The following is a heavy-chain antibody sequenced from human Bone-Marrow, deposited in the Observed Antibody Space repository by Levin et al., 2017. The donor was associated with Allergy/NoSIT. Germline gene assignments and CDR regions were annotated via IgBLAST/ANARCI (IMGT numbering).Heavy chain of an antibody. D-gene: IGHD2/OR15-2a*01. V-gene: IGHV3-30*18. Sequence: GESLKISCTASGFTFNRFGMHWVRQAPGKGLEWVAAISYDASDKQYADSVKGRFIISRDNSRDTLYLQMNGLRPEDTAVFYCAKDQYINVWDALDFWGQGAMVTVSS. CDR2: ISYDASDK. CDR3: AKDQYINVWDALDF. J-gene: IGHJ3*01. CDR1: GFTFNRFG.